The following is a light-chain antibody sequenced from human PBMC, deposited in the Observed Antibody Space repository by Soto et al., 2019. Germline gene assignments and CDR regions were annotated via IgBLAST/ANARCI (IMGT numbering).Light chain of an antibody. CDR2: EDN. CDR3: QSYDSSTVV. V-gene: IGLV6-57*04. J-gene: IGLJ2*01. Sequence: NFMLTQPHSVSESPGKTVTISCTRSSGSIASNYVQWYQQRPGSAPTTVIYEDNQRPSGVPDRFSASIDSSSNSASLTISGLKTEDEADYYCQSYDSSTVVFGGGIKLTVL. CDR1: SGSIASNY.